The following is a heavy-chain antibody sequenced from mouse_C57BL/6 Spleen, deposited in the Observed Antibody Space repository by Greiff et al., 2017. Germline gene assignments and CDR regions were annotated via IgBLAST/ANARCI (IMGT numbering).Heavy chain of an antibody. CDR2: IDPSVSYT. J-gene: IGHJ1*03. Sequence: PGASVKLSCKASGYTFTSYWMQWVKQRPGQGLEWIGEIDPSVSYTNYNQKFKGKATLTVHTSSSNAYMQLSSLTSEDSAVYYCARCYYGSSHWYFDVWGTGTTVTVSS. CDR1: GYTFTSYW. CDR3: ARCYYGSSHWYFDV. D-gene: IGHD1-1*01. V-gene: IGHV1-50*01.